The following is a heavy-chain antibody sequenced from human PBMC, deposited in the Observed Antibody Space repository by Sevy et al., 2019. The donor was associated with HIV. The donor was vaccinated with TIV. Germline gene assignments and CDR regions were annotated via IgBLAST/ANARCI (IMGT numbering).Heavy chain of an antibody. J-gene: IGHJ2*01. D-gene: IGHD6-19*01. Sequence: GGSPRLSCAASGFTFSSYAMSWVRQAPGKGLEWVSAISGSGGSTYYADSVKGRFTISRDNSKNTLYLQMNSLRAEDTAVYYCAKDGGYSSGWYELGYFDLWGRGTLVTVSS. V-gene: IGHV3-23*01. CDR3: AKDGGYSSGWYELGYFDL. CDR1: GFTFSSYA. CDR2: ISGSGGST.